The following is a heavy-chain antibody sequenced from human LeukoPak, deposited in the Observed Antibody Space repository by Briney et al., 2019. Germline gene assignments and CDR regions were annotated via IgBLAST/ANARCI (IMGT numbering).Heavy chain of an antibody. CDR3: ARDYYGSGRYYNVGAFDI. CDR2: INPNSGGT. CDR1: GYTFTIYY. J-gene: IGHJ3*02. Sequence: ASVKVSCKASGYTFTIYYMHWVRQAPGQGLEWMGWINPNSGGTNYAQKFQGRVTMTRDTSISTAYMELSRLRSDDTAVYYCARDYYGSGRYYNVGAFDIWGQGTMVTVSS. V-gene: IGHV1-2*02. D-gene: IGHD3-10*01.